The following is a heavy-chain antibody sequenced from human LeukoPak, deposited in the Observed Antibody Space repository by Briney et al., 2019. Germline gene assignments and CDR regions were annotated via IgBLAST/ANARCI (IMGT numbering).Heavy chain of an antibody. J-gene: IGHJ4*02. Sequence: PGVSLRLSCAASGFTFSSYSMNWVRQAPGKGLEWVSSISSSSSYIYYADSVKGRFTISRDNAKNSLYLQMNSLRAEDTAVYSCARDQAGALDYWGQGILVTVSS. CDR2: ISSSSSYI. CDR3: ARDQAGALDY. V-gene: IGHV3-21*01. CDR1: GFTFSSYS. D-gene: IGHD4-17*01.